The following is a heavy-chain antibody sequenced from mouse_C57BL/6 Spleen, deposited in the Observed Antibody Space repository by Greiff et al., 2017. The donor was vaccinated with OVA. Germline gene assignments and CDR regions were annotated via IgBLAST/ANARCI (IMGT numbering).Heavy chain of an antibody. CDR3: ARDYYGWFAY. CDR1: GYTFTSYW. CDR2: INPNSGST. D-gene: IGHD1-1*01. V-gene: IGHV1-64*01. J-gene: IGHJ3*01. Sequence: QVQLQQPGAELVKPGASVKLSCKASGYTFTSYWMHWVKQRPGQGLEWIGMINPNSGSTNYNEKFKSKATLTVDKSSSTAYMQISSLTSEDSAVYYCARDYYGWFAYWGQGTLVTVSA.